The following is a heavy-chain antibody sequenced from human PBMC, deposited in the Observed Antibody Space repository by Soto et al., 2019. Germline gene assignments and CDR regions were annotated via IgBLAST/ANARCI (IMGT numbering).Heavy chain of an antibody. D-gene: IGHD3-9*01. J-gene: IGHJ4*02. CDR3: ARGDDILTGYYRGVDY. Sequence: QVQLVQSGAEVKKPGASVRVSCKASGYTFTSYGFSWVRQTPGQGLAWMGWISAYNGNTNYAQNLQGRVTMTTDTSSSTAYMELRSLRSDDTAVYYCARGDDILTGYYRGVDYWGQGTLVTVSS. CDR1: GYTFTSYG. CDR2: ISAYNGNT. V-gene: IGHV1-18*01.